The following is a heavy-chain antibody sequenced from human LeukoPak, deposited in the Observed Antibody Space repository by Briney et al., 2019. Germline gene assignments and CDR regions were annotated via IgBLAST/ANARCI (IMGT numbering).Heavy chain of an antibody. V-gene: IGHV3-7*01. CDR3: ASGSYYWNLYY. CDR2: IKQGGSEK. CDR1: GFTFSTYW. Sequence: GGSLRLSCAASGFTFSTYWMSWVHQAPGKGLEWVANIKQGGSEKHYVESVKGRFTISRENAKNSLYLQMNSLRAEDTAVYYCASGSYYWNLYYWGQGTLVTVSS. D-gene: IGHD1-26*01. J-gene: IGHJ4*02.